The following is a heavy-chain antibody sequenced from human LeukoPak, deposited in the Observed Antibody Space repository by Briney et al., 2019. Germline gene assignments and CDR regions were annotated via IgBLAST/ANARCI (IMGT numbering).Heavy chain of an antibody. V-gene: IGHV3-23*01. D-gene: IGHD3-10*01. CDR1: GFTFSSYA. CDR3: AKGFRSVPFGELLSVRPDDAFDI. CDR2: ISGSGGST. J-gene: IGHJ3*02. Sequence: PGGSLRLSCAASGFTFSSYAMSWVRQAPGKGLEWVSAISGSGGSTYYADSVKGRFTISRDNSKNTLYLQMNSLRAEDTAVYYCAKGFRSVPFGELLSVRPDDAFDIWGQGTMVTVSS.